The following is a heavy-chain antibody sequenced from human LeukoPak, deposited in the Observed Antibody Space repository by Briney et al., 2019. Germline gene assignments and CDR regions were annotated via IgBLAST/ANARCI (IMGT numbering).Heavy chain of an antibody. CDR2: IYSGGST. CDR1: GFTVSSNY. J-gene: IGHJ4*02. V-gene: IGHV3-53*01. Sequence: PGGSLRLSCAASGFTVSSNYMSWVRQAPGKGLEWVSVIYSGGSTYYADSVKGRFTISRDNSKNTLYLQMNSLRAEDTAVYYCASVSVVRGVYIDYWGQGTLVTVSS. CDR3: ASVSVVRGVYIDY. D-gene: IGHD3-10*01.